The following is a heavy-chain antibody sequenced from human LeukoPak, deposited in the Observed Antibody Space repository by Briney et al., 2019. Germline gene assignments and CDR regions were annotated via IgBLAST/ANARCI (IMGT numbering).Heavy chain of an antibody. CDR2: ISGSGDST. CDR3: VRRAAVRGMDF. V-gene: IGHV3-23*01. D-gene: IGHD1-14*01. CDR1: GFIFDTHT. Sequence: GGSLRLSCTASGFIFDTHTLTWVRQAPGRGLEWVASISGSGDSTNYGDSVKGRFTISRDNFKRTVHLEMSNLRADDTAMYYCVRRAAVRGMDFWGLGTTVIVSS. J-gene: IGHJ6*02.